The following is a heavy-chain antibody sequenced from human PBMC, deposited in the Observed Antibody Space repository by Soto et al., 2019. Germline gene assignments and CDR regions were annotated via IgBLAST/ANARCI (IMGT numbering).Heavy chain of an antibody. V-gene: IGHV5-51*01. CDR2: IYPGDSDT. Sequence: RGESLKISCKGSGYTFTSSWIGWVRQVPGKGLEWMVMIYPGDSDTRYNPSFQGQVTISADKSISTAYLQWSSLKASDTAMYFCARVRTDYGDYEGFDYWGQGTLVTVSS. CDR1: GYTFTSSW. CDR3: ARVRTDYGDYEGFDY. J-gene: IGHJ4*02. D-gene: IGHD4-17*01.